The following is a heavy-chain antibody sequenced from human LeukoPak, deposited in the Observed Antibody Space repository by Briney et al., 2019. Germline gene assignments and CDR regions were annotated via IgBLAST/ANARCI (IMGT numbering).Heavy chain of an antibody. D-gene: IGHD3-22*01. CDR1: GGSINTGSYY. CDR2: VYTNGRA. CDR3: ARGPTISMTVNFDF. V-gene: IGHV4-61*02. Sequence: PSETLSLTCSVSGGSINTGSYYWSWIRQPAGKGLEWIGRVYTNGRANYNPSLQSRVSISIDTSKKQFSLKLSSVTAADTAVYYCARGPTISMTVNFDFWGRGTLVTVSS. J-gene: IGHJ2*01.